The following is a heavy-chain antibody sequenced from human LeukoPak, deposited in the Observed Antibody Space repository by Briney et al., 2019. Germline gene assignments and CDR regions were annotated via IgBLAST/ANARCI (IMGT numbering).Heavy chain of an antibody. CDR1: GGSISSSSYY. Sequence: PSETLSLTCTVSGGSISSSSYYWGWIRQPPGKGLEWIRRIYYSGSTYYNPSLKSRVTISVDTSKNQFSLKLSSVTAADTAVYYCARLKGIVLMAYAIYFDYWGQGTLVTVSS. CDR3: ARLKGIVLMAYAIYFDY. J-gene: IGHJ4*02. CDR2: IYYSGST. V-gene: IGHV4-39*01. D-gene: IGHD2-8*01.